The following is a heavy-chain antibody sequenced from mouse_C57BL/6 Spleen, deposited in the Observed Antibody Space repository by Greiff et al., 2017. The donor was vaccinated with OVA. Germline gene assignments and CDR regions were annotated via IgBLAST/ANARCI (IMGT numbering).Heavy chain of an antibody. V-gene: IGHV3-6*01. J-gene: IGHJ3*01. CDR3: AREYSNYVAWFAY. Sequence: EVQLVESGPGLVKPSQSLSLTCSVTGYSITSGYYWNWIRQFPGNQLEWMGYISYDGSNNYNPSLKNRISITRDTSKNQFFLKLNSVTTEDTATYYCAREYSNYVAWFAYWGQGTLVTVSA. D-gene: IGHD2-5*01. CDR1: GYSITSGYY. CDR2: ISYDGSN.